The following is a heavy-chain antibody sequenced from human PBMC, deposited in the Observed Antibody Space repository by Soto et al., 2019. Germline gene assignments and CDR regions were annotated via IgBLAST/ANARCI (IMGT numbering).Heavy chain of an antibody. Sequence: HVQLVQSGAEVKKPGCSVKVSCKASGGTFSSYAISWVRQAPGQGLEWMGGIIPIFGTANYAQKFQGRVTITADESTSTAYLELSSLRSEDTAVYYCARDIVEWGSFGFDPWGQGTLVTVSS. CDR2: IIPIFGTA. D-gene: IGHD2-15*01. CDR3: ARDIVEWGSFGFDP. CDR1: GGTFSSYA. J-gene: IGHJ5*02. V-gene: IGHV1-69*01.